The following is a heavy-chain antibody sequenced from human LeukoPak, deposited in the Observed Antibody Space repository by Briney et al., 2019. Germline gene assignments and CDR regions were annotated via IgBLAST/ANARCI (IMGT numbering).Heavy chain of an antibody. CDR1: GGSISSGGYY. CDR3: ERAGGVMAGNYDSSGYHFDY. D-gene: IGHD3-22*01. J-gene: IGHJ4*02. Sequence: SETLSLTCTVSGGSISSGGYYWSWIPQHPGKGLEWIGYIYYSGSTYYNPSLKSRVTISVDTSKNQFSLKLSSVTAADTAVYYCERAGGVMAGNYDSSGYHFDYWGQGTLVTVSS. V-gene: IGHV4-31*03. CDR2: IYYSGST.